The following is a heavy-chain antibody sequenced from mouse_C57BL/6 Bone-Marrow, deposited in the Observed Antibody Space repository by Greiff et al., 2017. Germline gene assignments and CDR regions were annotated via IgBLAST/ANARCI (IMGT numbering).Heavy chain of an antibody. CDR3: TRGTVVVPL. Sequence: EVQLQQSGAELVRPGASVKLSCTASGFNIKDDYMHWVKQRPEQGLEWIGWIDPENGDTEYASKFQGKATITADTSSNTAYLQLSSLTSEDTAVYYCTRGTVVVPLGGQGTLVTVSA. J-gene: IGHJ3*01. CDR2: IDPENGDT. V-gene: IGHV14-4*01. CDR1: GFNIKDDY. D-gene: IGHD1-1*01.